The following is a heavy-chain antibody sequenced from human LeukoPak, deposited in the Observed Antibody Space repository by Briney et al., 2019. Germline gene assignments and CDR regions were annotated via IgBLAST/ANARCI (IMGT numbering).Heavy chain of an antibody. V-gene: IGHV1-69*13. Sequence: GASVKVSCKSSGGTFSSYAISWVRQAPGQGLEWMGGIIPTFGTANYAHKFQGRVTITADESTSTAYMELSSLRSEDTAVYYCARGGWANWFDPWGQGTLVTVSS. CDR1: GGTFSSYA. J-gene: IGHJ5*02. CDR2: IIPTFGTA. D-gene: IGHD1-26*01. CDR3: ARGGWANWFDP.